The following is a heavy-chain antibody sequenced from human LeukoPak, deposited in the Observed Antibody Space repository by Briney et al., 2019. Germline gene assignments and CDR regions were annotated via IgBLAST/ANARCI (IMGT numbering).Heavy chain of an antibody. CDR1: GFVFSTYA. J-gene: IGHJ4*02. CDR3: ARDLFSGAEMATFDY. D-gene: IGHD5-24*01. Sequence: QAGGSLRLSCAASGFVFSTYAMHWVRQAPGNGLEYVSGISGNGGYTDYANSVKGRFTISRDNFKNTLYLQMGSLRAEDMAVYYCARDLFSGAEMATFDYWGQGTLVTVSS. V-gene: IGHV3-64*01. CDR2: ISGNGGYT.